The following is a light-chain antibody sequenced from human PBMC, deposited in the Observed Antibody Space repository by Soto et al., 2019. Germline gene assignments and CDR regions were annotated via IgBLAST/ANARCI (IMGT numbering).Light chain of an antibody. CDR1: SSNIGSNT. CDR3: ATWDDSLNGHVV. V-gene: IGLV1-44*01. Sequence: QSVLTQPPSASGTPGQRVTISCSGSSSNIGSNTVSWYQQLPGTAPKLLIYSSNQRPSGVPDRFSGSKSGTSASLAISGLQSEDEADYYCATWDDSLNGHVVFGGGTKRTVL. CDR2: SSN. J-gene: IGLJ2*01.